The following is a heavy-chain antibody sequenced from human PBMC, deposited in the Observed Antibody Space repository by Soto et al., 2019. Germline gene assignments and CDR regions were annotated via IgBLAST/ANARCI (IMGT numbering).Heavy chain of an antibody. V-gene: IGHV3-33*01. Sequence: GGSLRLSCAASGFTFSSYGMHWVRQAPGKGLEWVAVIWYDGSNKYYADSVKGRFTISRDNSKNTLYLQMNSLRAEDTAVYYCEREARIAAYYFDYWGQGTLVTASS. CDR1: GFTFSSYG. CDR3: EREARIAAYYFDY. D-gene: IGHD6-13*01. J-gene: IGHJ4*02. CDR2: IWYDGSNK.